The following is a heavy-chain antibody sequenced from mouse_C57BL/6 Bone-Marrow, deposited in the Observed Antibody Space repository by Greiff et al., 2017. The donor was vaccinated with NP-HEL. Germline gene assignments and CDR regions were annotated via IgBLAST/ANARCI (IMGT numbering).Heavy chain of an antibody. CDR3: ARRNAMDY. Sequence: VQLQQSGAELVKPGASVKMSCKASGYTFTSYWITWVKQRPEQGLEWIGRIDPANGNTKYAPKFQGKATITADTASNTAYLQLSSLTSEDTAIYYCARRNAMDYWGQGTSVTVSS. CDR2: IDPANGNT. CDR1: GYTFTSYW. J-gene: IGHJ4*01. V-gene: IGHV14-3*01.